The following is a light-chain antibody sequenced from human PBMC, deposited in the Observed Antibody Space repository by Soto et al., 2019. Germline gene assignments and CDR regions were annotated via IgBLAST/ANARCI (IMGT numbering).Light chain of an antibody. V-gene: IGLV2-11*01. CDR2: DVS. CDR1: SSDVGGYNY. CDR3: CSYAGGTGYV. J-gene: IGLJ1*01. Sequence: QSALTQPRSVSGSPGQSVTISCTGTSSDVGGYNYVSWYQEHPGKAPKLMIYDVSKRPSGVPDRFSDSKSGNTASLTISGLQADDEADYYCCSYAGGTGYVFGTGTKLTVL.